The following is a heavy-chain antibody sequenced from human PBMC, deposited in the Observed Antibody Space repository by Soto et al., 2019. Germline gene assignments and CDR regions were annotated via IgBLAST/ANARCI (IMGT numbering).Heavy chain of an antibody. CDR3: ARQIYDSSGYYYAY. V-gene: IGHV4-39*01. Sequence: QMQLQESGPGLVKPSETLSLTCTVSGGSISSSSYYWGWIRQPPGQGLEWLGTIYSLGNTYYTPSLKIRVTISVDKSKSQLFLKLSSVTAPDTAVYYCARQIYDSSGYYYAYWGQGTLVAVSS. D-gene: IGHD3-22*01. CDR2: IYSLGNT. J-gene: IGHJ4*02. CDR1: GGSISSSSYY.